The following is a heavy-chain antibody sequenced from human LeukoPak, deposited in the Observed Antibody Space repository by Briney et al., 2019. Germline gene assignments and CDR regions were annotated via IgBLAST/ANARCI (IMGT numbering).Heavy chain of an antibody. D-gene: IGHD4-23*01. V-gene: IGHV3-9*01. CDR3: AKGHYGGNFPSDFDY. CDR2: ISWNSGSI. J-gene: IGHJ4*02. CDR1: GFTFDDYA. Sequence: GGSLRLSCAASGFTFDDYAMHWVRQAPGKGLEWFSGISWNSGSIGYADSVKGRFTISRDNAKNSLYLQMNSLRAEDTAVYYCAKGHYGGNFPSDFDYWGQGTLVTVSS.